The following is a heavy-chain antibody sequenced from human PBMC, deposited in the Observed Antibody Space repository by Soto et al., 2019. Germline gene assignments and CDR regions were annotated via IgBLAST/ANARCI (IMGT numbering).Heavy chain of an antibody. Sequence: GXSVKVSCKSSGGTLSSYATSWVRQAPGQGLEWMGGMIPIFGTANYSQKFRGRVTITADKSTSTAYMELSSQRSDDTAVYYCVSSVVVVVGANGAFDIWGQGPMVTVSS. J-gene: IGHJ3*02. D-gene: IGHD2-15*01. CDR2: MIPIFGTA. V-gene: IGHV1-69*06. CDR3: VSSVVVVVGANGAFDI. CDR1: GGTLSSYA.